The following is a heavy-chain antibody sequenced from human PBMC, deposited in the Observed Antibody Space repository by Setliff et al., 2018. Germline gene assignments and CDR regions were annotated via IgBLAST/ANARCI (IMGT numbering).Heavy chain of an antibody. J-gene: IGHJ4*02. CDR1: GVSISSYY. V-gene: IGHV4-59*01. CDR3: ASQKLARYFEN. CDR2: IQKSGSA. Sequence: SETLSLTCNVSGVSISSYYWSWIRQPPGKGLECIGYIQKSGSANYNPSLMSRVTISVDTSRNQFSLKPRSVTAADTAVYYCASQKLARYFENWGQGTLVTVSS.